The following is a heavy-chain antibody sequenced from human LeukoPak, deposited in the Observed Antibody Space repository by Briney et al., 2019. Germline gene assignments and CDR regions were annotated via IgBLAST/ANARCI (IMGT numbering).Heavy chain of an antibody. Sequence: GEYPRTSCKGSGYSFTNYWFAWGRHLPGKGPGGMGISYPCYTDTRYSPSFQGQVHISADKSNTTAYPQWSSRKGPDTAMVCCAGLEGNSRAFVYWGEGTLVTVSS. J-gene: IGHJ4*02. CDR2: SYPCYTDT. V-gene: IGHV5-51*01. CDR1: GYSFTNYW. D-gene: IGHD2/OR15-2a*01. CDR3: AGLEGNSRAFVY.